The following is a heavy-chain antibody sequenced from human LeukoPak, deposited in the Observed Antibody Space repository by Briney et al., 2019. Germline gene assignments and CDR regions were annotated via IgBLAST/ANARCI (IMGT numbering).Heavy chain of an antibody. CDR1: GFTFSSYA. D-gene: IGHD3-10*01. V-gene: IGHV3-30-3*01. J-gene: IGHJ4*02. CDR3: ASSRLLWFGELLAPLDY. CDR2: ISYDGSNK. Sequence: PGGSLRLSCAASGFTFSSYAMHWVRQAPGKGLEWVAVISYDGSNKYYADSVKGRFTISRNNSKNTLYLQMNSLRAEDTAVYYCASSRLLWFGELLAPLDYWGQGTLVTVSS.